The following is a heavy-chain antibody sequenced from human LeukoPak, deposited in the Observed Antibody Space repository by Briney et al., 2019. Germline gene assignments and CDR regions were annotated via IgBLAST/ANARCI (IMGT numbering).Heavy chain of an antibody. CDR1: GGSITTTNW. CDR3: SRENGAFSPFGY. J-gene: IGHJ4*02. CDR2: IHLSGRT. D-gene: IGHD2-8*01. V-gene: IGHV4-4*02. Sequence: SETLSLTCGVPGGSITTTNWWSWVRQPPGQGLEWIGEIHLSGRTNYNPSLNSRVTLALDTSKNHLSLSLTSVTAADTAVYYCSRENGAFSPFGYWGQGTLVTVPS.